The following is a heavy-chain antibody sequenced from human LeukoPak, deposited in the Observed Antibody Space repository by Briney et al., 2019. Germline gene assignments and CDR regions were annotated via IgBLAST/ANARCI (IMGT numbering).Heavy chain of an antibody. J-gene: IGHJ4*02. CDR1: GFTVSGHP. Sequence: GSLRLSCAASGFTVSGHPMSWVRQPPGKGLEWIGEIYHSGSTNYNPSLKSRVTISVDKSKNQFSLKLSSVTAADTAVYYCARALYSSRTLDYWGQGTLVTVSS. CDR2: IYHSGST. D-gene: IGHD6-13*01. CDR3: ARALYSSRTLDY. V-gene: IGHV4-4*02.